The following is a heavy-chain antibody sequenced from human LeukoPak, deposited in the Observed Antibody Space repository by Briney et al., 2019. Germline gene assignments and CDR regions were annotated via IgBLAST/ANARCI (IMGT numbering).Heavy chain of an antibody. CDR1: GFTFSSYG. CDR3: AKDHQYSSGWVDY. CDR2: ISYDGGNK. D-gene: IGHD6-19*01. J-gene: IGHJ4*02. Sequence: PGRSLRLSCAASGFTFSSYGMHWVRQAPGKGLEWVAVISYDGGNKYYADSVKGRFTISRDNSKNTLYLQMNSLRAEDTAVYYCAKDHQYSSGWVDYWGQGTLVTVSS. V-gene: IGHV3-30*18.